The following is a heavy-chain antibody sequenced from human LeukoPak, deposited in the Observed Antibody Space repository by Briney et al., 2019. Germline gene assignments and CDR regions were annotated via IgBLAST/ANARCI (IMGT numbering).Heavy chain of an antibody. Sequence: SVKVSCKASGGTFSSYAISWVRQAPGQGLEWMGRIIPILGIANYAQKFQGRVTITADKSTSTAYMELSSLRSEDTAVYYCARDNLANIVVVVAANGFDPWGQGTLVTVSS. D-gene: IGHD2-15*01. CDR2: IIPILGIA. CDR3: ARDNLANIVVVVAANGFDP. V-gene: IGHV1-69*04. CDR1: GGTFSSYA. J-gene: IGHJ5*02.